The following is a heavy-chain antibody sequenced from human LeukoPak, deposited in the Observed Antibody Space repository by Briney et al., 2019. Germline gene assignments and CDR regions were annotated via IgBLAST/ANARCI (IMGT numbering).Heavy chain of an antibody. Sequence: ASVKVSCKASGYQFISYTMSWVRPAPGQGLEWLGWINTKTANPTYAQDFTGRFVFSLDTSVSTAYLQISGLKAGDTAVYYCARVAGFGERGMDVWGQGTTVTVSS. J-gene: IGHJ6*02. V-gene: IGHV7-4-1*02. CDR1: GYQFISYT. D-gene: IGHD3-10*01. CDR3: ARVAGFGERGMDV. CDR2: INTKTANP.